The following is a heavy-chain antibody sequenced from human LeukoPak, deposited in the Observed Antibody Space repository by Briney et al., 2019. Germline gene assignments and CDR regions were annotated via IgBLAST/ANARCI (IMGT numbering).Heavy chain of an antibody. V-gene: IGHV3-21*01. Sequence: GGSLSLSCEASGFTFSTYTRTWVRQAPGKGLEWFSSISSSNSYIYYADSVKGRFTISRDNAKNSLYLQMNSLRAEDTAVYYCARELQTASLHWFDPWGQGTLVTVSS. CDR3: ARELQTASLHWFDP. CDR2: ISSSNSYI. J-gene: IGHJ5*02. D-gene: IGHD2-21*02. CDR1: GFTFSTYT.